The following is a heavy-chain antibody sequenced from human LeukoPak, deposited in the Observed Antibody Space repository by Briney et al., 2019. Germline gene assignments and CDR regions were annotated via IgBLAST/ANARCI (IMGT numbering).Heavy chain of an antibody. Sequence: PGRSLRLSCAASGFTFGIYAMRWVRQAPGKGLGWVAVILLDGGNTYYADSVKGRFTLSRDNSKSTLYLQMKRLRAEDTAVYYCAREKVEDYYDSSGFLDCWGQGTLVTVSS. J-gene: IGHJ4*02. V-gene: IGHV3-30*04. D-gene: IGHD3-22*01. CDR2: ILLDGGNT. CDR3: AREKVEDYYDSSGFLDC. CDR1: GFTFGIYA.